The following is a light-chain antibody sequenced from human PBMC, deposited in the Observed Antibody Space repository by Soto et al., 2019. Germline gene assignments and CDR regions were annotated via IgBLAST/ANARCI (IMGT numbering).Light chain of an antibody. CDR1: SSDVGGYNY. CDR3: SSYTGGNPSYV. Sequence: QSVLTQPPSASGSPGQSVTISCTGTSSDVGGYNYVSWYQQHPGKAPKVMIYEVSRRPSGVPDRFSGSKSGNRASLTVSGLQAEDEADYYCSSYTGGNPSYVFGTGTKVTVL. V-gene: IGLV2-8*01. J-gene: IGLJ1*01. CDR2: EVS.